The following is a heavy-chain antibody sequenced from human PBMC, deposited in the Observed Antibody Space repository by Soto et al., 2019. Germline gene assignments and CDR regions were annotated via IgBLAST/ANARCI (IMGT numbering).Heavy chain of an antibody. CDR3: ARAVAVAADFDY. J-gene: IGHJ4*02. Sequence: ASVKVSCKASGYTFTGYAMHWVRQAPGRRLEWMGWINAGNGNTKYSQKFQGRVTITRDTSASTAYMELSSLRSEDTAVYYCARAVAVAADFDYWGQGTLVTVPQ. D-gene: IGHD6-19*01. CDR2: INAGNGNT. V-gene: IGHV1-3*01. CDR1: GYTFTGYA.